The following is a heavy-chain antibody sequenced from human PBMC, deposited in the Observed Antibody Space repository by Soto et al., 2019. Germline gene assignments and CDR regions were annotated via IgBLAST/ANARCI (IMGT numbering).Heavy chain of an antibody. J-gene: IGHJ6*02. CDR1: GGTFSSYA. CDR2: IIPIFGTA. CDR3: ARSQGGSSSLDIYYYYYYGMDV. D-gene: IGHD2-15*01. Sequence: QVPLVQSGAEVKKPGSSVKVSCKAPGGTFSSYAISWVRQAPGQGLEWMGGIIPIFGTANYAQKFQGRVTITADESTSTGYMELSSLRSEDTAVYYCARSQGGSSSLDIYYYYYYGMDVGGQGTTVTVSS. V-gene: IGHV1-69*01.